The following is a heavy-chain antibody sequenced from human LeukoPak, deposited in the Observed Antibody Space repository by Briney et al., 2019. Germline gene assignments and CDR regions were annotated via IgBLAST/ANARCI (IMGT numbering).Heavy chain of an antibody. CDR2: IYSGGST. Sequence: GGSLRLSCAASGFTVSSNYMSWVRQAPGKGLEWVSVIYSGGSTYYADSVKGRFTISRDNSKNTLYLQMNSLRAEDTAVYYCARATQLWFGEYSFDYWGQGILVTVSS. J-gene: IGHJ4*02. CDR1: GFTVSSNY. V-gene: IGHV3-53*01. CDR3: ARATQLWFGEYSFDY. D-gene: IGHD3-10*01.